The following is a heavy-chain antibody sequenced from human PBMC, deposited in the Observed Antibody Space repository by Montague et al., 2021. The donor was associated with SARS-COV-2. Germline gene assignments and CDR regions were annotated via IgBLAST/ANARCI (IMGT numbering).Heavy chain of an antibody. CDR2: IYYSGST. CDR3: ASGVPLWYDFWSGYPEIGGFDY. D-gene: IGHD3-3*01. Sequence: SETLSLTCTVSGGSISSSSYYWGWIRQPPGKGLVWIGCIYYSGSTYYNPSLKSRVTISVDTSKNQFSLKLSSVTAADTALYYCASGVPLWYDFWSGYPEIGGFDYWGQGTLVTVSS. V-gene: IGHV4-39*01. CDR1: GGSISSSSYY. J-gene: IGHJ4*02.